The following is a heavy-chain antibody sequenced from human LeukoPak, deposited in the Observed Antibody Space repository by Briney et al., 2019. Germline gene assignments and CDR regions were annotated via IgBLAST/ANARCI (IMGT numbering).Heavy chain of an antibody. CDR3: ARAETYSSGWYDPFFDY. CDR1: TYSISSGYY. CDR2: IYHSGSS. J-gene: IGHJ4*02. Sequence: SETLSLTCTVSTYSISSGYYWGWIRRPPGKGLEWIGSIYHSGSSYYNPSLKSRVTISVDTSKNQFSLKLRSVTAADTAVFHCARAETYSSGWYDPFFDYWGQGTLVTVSS. D-gene: IGHD6-19*01. V-gene: IGHV4-38-2*02.